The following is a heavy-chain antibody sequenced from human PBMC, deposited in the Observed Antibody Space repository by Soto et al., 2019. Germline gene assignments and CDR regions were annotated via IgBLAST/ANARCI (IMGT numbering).Heavy chain of an antibody. CDR2: VGDNSSYV. CDR1: GFTFRNYA. Sequence: GGSLRLSCAASGFTFRNYAMNWVRQAPGKGLEWVSGVGDNSSYVYYADSVRGRFTISRDNSKNTVYLQMNSLRVEDTAIYYCAKDGYSGYGYYFDSWGQGNLVTVSS. D-gene: IGHD5-12*01. CDR3: AKDGYSGYGYYFDS. V-gene: IGHV3-23*01. J-gene: IGHJ4*02.